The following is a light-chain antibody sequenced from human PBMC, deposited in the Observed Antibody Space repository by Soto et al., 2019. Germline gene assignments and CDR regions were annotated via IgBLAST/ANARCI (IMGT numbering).Light chain of an antibody. J-gene: IGKJ1*01. V-gene: IGKV3-15*01. CDR2: DAS. Sequence: EIVLTQSPATLSLSPGERATLSCRASQNVGGYLAWYQQKPDQAPRLLIYDASTRATGIPARFSGSGSGTDFTLTISSLQSEDFAVYYCQQYNKWPQWTFGQGTKVEIK. CDR3: QQYNKWPQWT. CDR1: QNVGGY.